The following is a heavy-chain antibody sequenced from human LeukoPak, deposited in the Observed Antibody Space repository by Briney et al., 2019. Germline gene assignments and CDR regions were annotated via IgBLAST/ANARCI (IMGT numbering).Heavy chain of an antibody. J-gene: IGHJ5*02. D-gene: IGHD3-3*01. CDR3: ARDSIGYYDFWSGSNWFDP. CDR2: INPNSGGT. CDR1: GYNLIAYY. V-gene: IGHV1-2*06. Sequence: ASVKVSCKASGYNLIAYYMHCVRQAPGQGLEWMGRINPNSGGTNYAQKFQGRVTMTRDTSISTVYMELSSLTSDDTAVYYCARDSIGYYDFWSGSNWFDPWGQGTLVTVSS.